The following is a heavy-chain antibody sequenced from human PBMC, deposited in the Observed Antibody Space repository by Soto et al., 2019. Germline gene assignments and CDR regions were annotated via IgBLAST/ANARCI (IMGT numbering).Heavy chain of an antibody. D-gene: IGHD5-18*01. Sequence: QVQLVQSGAEVKKPGASVKVSCKASGYTFTSYGISWVRQAPGQGLEWMGWISAYNGNTNYAQKLQGRVIMTTDTSPSTAYMELRSLRSDDTAVYYCARDGVDTATGYYYGMDVWGQGTTVTVSS. V-gene: IGHV1-18*01. CDR3: ARDGVDTATGYYYGMDV. J-gene: IGHJ6*02. CDR2: ISAYNGNT. CDR1: GYTFTSYG.